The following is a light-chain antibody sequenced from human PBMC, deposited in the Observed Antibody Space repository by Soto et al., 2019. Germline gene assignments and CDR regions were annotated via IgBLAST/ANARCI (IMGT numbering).Light chain of an antibody. CDR2: AAS. Sequence: DMQMTQSPSSLSASVGDRVTITCRASQSISSHLNWYQQKPGKAPQLLICAASTLLSGVPSRFSGSGSGTDFTLTISSLQPEDFATYSCQHSHSAPLTFGGGTKVDIK. J-gene: IGKJ4*01. CDR3: QHSHSAPLT. CDR1: QSISSH. V-gene: IGKV1-39*01.